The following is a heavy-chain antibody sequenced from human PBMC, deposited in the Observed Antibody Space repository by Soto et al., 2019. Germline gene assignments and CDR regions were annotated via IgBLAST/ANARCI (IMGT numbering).Heavy chain of an antibody. J-gene: IGHJ6*02. CDR3: ARHLVPDDSSGYYYVWGVYYYYGMDV. D-gene: IGHD3-22*01. CDR2: VYYSGST. V-gene: IGHV4-39*01. Sequence: ETLSLTCPVPGGSISSSSYYWGWIRQPPGKGLEWIGSVYYSGSTYYNPSLKSRVTISVDTSKNQFSLKLSSVTAADTAVYYCARHLVPDDSSGYYYVWGVYYYYGMDVWGQGTTVTVSS. CDR1: GGSISSSSYY.